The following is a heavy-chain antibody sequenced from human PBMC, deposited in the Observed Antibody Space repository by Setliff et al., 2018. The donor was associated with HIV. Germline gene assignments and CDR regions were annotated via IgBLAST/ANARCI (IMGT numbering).Heavy chain of an antibody. V-gene: IGHV1-8*01. J-gene: IGHJ6*02. D-gene: IGHD3-10*01. CDR2: MNPNSGVS. Sequence: ASVKVSCKASGPGFTNVDIHWLRRATGQGLEWMGWMNPNSGVSGYAEKFQGRVTMTRDTSISTAYMELSSLTSEDTAVYWCARGKGVGGVIITGGLDVWGQGTTVTVSS. CDR1: GPGFTNVD. CDR3: ARGKGVGGVIITGGLDV.